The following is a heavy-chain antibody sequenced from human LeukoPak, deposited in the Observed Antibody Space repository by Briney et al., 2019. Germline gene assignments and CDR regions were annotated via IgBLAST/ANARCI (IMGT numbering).Heavy chain of an antibody. CDR2: IYYSRST. D-gene: IGHD2-2*01. CDR1: GGSISSYY. Sequence: SETLSLTCTVSGGSISSYYWSWIRQPPGKGLKWIGYIYYSRSTNYNLSLKSRVTISVDTSKNQFSLKLSSVTAADTAVYYCARAPRRYCSSTSCYRQAYYYYYGMDVWGQGTTVTVSS. V-gene: IGHV4-59*01. CDR3: ARAPRRYCSSTSCYRQAYYYYYGMDV. J-gene: IGHJ6*02.